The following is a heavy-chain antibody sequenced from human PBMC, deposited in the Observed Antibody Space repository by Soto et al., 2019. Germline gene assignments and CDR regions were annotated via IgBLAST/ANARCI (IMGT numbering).Heavy chain of an antibody. V-gene: IGHV1-69*06. J-gene: IGHJ6*02. CDR2: IIPIFDTT. D-gene: IGHD6-19*01. CDR3: ARVGWEIPPRFFGMDV. Sequence: SVKVSGKASGGTFISYAISWVRQAPGQGLEWVGGIIPIFDTTDCAQKFQGRVTLTADKSTSTAYMELNSLRSEDTAVYYCARVGWEIPPRFFGMDVWGRGTTVTVSS. CDR1: GGTFISYA.